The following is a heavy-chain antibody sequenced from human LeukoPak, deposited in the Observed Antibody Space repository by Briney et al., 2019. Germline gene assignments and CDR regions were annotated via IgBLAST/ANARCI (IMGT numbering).Heavy chain of an antibody. D-gene: IGHD6-13*01. CDR2: IRSTGDT. CDR1: GFSFSENA. V-gene: IGHV3-23*01. J-gene: IGHJ4*02. Sequence: PGGSLRLSCATSGFSFSENALSWFRQAPGKGLEWVPDIRSTGDTYYAESVKGRFTISRDNSKNTLYLQMNSLRADDTALYYASGHGSSSYWGQGTLVTVSS. CDR3: SGHGSSSY.